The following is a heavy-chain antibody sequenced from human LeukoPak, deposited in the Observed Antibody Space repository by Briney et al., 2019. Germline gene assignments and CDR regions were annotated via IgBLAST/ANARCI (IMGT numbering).Heavy chain of an antibody. CDR2: IIPIFGTA. CDR1: GGTFSSYA. CDR3: ARGRYSYGSKVIPYYYYYMDV. Sequence: GASVKVSCKASGGTFSSYAISWVRQAPGQGLQWMGGIIPIFGTANYAQKFQGRVTITTDESTSTAYMELSSLRSEDTAVDYCARGRYSYGSKVIPYYYYYMDVWGKGTTVTVSS. J-gene: IGHJ6*03. D-gene: IGHD5-18*01. V-gene: IGHV1-69*05.